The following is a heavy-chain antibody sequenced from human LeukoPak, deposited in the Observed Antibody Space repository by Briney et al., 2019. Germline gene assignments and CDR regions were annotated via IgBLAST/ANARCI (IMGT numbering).Heavy chain of an antibody. V-gene: IGHV1-46*01. Sequence: ASVKVSCKASGYTFTSYYMHWVRQAPGQGLEWMGIINPSGGSTSYAQKFQGRVTITADESTSTAYMELSSLRSEDTAVYYCARISKTSEYFQHWGQGTLVTVSS. CDR1: GYTFTSYY. J-gene: IGHJ1*01. CDR3: ARISKTSEYFQH. CDR2: INPSGGST.